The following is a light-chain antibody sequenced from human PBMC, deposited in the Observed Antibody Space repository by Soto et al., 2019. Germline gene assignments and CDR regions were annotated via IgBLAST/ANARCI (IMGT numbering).Light chain of an antibody. V-gene: IGKV1-39*01. Sequence: AQSPSSLSASVGDRVTITCRASQDIAIYLAWYRERPGEVPKLLIYAASILYGGVPSRFSGSGSGTDFTLTISSLQQEDFATHYCQQSYSTPLCTFGQGTKV. CDR1: QDIAIY. CDR2: AAS. J-gene: IGKJ1*01. CDR3: QQSYSTPLCT.